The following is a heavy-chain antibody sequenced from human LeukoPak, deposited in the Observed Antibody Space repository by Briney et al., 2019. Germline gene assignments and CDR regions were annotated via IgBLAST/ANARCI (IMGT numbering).Heavy chain of an antibody. CDR2: ISGSGGST. J-gene: IGHJ4*02. CDR1: GFTFSSYA. D-gene: IGHD3-22*01. Sequence: GGSLRLSCAASGFTFSSYAMSWVRQAPGKGLEWVSSISGSGGSTYYADSVKGRFTISRDNSKNTLYLQMNSLRAEDTAVYYCAKDSMIVVVYYFDYWGQGTLVTVSS. CDR3: AKDSMIVVVYYFDY. V-gene: IGHV3-23*01.